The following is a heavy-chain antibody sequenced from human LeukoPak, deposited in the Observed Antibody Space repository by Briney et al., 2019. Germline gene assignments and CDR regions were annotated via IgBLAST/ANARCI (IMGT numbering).Heavy chain of an antibody. J-gene: IGHJ3*02. V-gene: IGHV3-30*03. CDR2: LSYDAIGN. CDR1: GFKFSSYG. Sequence: PGGSLRLSCAASGFKFSSYGMHWVRQAPGKGLEWVAVLSYDAIGNYYADSVKGRFTISRDNSKNTLYLQMNSLRAEDTAVYYCAPRGEVAGLDAFDIWGQGTMVTVSS. CDR3: APRGEVAGLDAFDI. D-gene: IGHD6-19*01.